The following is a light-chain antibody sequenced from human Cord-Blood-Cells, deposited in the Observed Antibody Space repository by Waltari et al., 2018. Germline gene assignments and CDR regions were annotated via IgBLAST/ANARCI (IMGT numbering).Light chain of an antibody. CDR1: SSDVGGYNY. CDR2: DVS. CDR3: CSYVGSYV. J-gene: IGLJ1*01. V-gene: IGLV2-11*01. Sequence: QSALTQPRSVSGSPGQSVTISCTGTSSDVGGYNYVSWYQRHPGKAPKLMIYDVSKRPSGVPDRFSGSKSGNTASLTISGLQAEDEADYYCCSYVGSYVFGTGTKVTVL.